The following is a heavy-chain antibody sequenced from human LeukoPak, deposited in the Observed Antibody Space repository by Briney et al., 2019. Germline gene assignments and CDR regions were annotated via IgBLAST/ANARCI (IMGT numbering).Heavy chain of an antibody. D-gene: IGHD5-12*01. CDR1: GFTFSSYV. CDR2: ISANGVNT. CDR3: ARSRSRYSGYEDIDY. J-gene: IGHJ4*02. Sequence: GGSLRLSCAASGFTFSSYVMNWVRQAPGKGLEWVSTISANGVNTNYADSVRGRFTSIRDNSKNALYLQMNSLRAEDAALYYCARSRSRYSGYEDIDYWGQGTLVTVSS. V-gene: IGHV3-23*01.